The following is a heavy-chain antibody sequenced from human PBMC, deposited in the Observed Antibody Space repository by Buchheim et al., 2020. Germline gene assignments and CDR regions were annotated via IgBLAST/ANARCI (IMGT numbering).Heavy chain of an antibody. Sequence: EVQLVQSGAEVKKPGESLKISCRGSGYSFTTYWIAWVRQMPGQGLEWMGIIYPDDSDTRYSPSFQGQVTISVDESISTAYLQWSSLKASDTAMYYCARLGEGVGATPYNWFDPWGQGAL. V-gene: IGHV5-51*01. CDR3: ARLGEGVGATPYNWFDP. J-gene: IGHJ5*02. CDR1: GYSFTTYW. D-gene: IGHD1-26*01. CDR2: IYPDDSDT.